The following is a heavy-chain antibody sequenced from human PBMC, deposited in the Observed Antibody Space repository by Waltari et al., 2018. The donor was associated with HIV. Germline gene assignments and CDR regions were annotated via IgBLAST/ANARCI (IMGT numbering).Heavy chain of an antibody. CDR3: ARVGCSGGSCYSALDY. D-gene: IGHD2-15*01. CDR2: IIPIFGTA. V-gene: IGHV1-69*06. Sequence: QVQLVQSGAEVKKPGSSVKVSCKASGGTFSSYAISWVRQAPGQGLEWMGGIIPIFGTANYAQKFQGRVTITADKSTSTAYMELSSLRSEDTAVYYCARVGCSGGSCYSALDYWGQGTLVTVSS. CDR1: GGTFSSYA. J-gene: IGHJ4*02.